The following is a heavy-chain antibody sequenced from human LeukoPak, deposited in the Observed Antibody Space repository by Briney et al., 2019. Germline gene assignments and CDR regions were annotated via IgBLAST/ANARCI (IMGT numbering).Heavy chain of an antibody. CDR1: GFTFSSYA. CDR3: ARVGGVSGWPDY. CDR2: ISSNGGST. Sequence: GGSLRLSCAASGFTFSSYAMHWVRQAPGKGLEYVSAISSNGGSTYYANSVKGRFTISRDNSKNTLYLQMGSLRAEDMAVYYCARVGGVSGWPDYWGQGTLVTVSS. J-gene: IGHJ4*02. D-gene: IGHD6-19*01. V-gene: IGHV3-64*01.